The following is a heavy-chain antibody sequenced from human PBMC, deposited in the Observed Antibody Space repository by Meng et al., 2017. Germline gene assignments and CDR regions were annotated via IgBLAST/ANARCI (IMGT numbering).Heavy chain of an antibody. J-gene: IGHJ5*02. Sequence: GESLKISCAASGFTVSSNYMSWVRQAPGKGLEWVSVIYSGGSTYYADSVKGRFTISRHNSKNTLYLQMNSLRAEDTAVYYCARGGAVAGTGGGYNWFDPWGQGTLVNVAS. CDR3: ARGGAVAGTGGGYNWFDP. V-gene: IGHV3-53*04. CDR1: GFTVSSNY. D-gene: IGHD6-19*01. CDR2: IYSGGST.